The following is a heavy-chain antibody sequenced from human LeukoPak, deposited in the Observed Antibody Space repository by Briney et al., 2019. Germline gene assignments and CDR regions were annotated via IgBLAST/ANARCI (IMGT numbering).Heavy chain of an antibody. CDR3: AMVSYPRLEAGNFFDY. V-gene: IGHV3-23*01. D-gene: IGHD2-8*01. Sequence: GGSLRLSCTTSRVPFRNYVFNWVRQAPGKGLAWVASVWGDDDFNTTNTADSVKGRFSISRDNSKNTVILEMKSLRFEDTARYYCAMVSYPRLEAGNFFDYWGQGTQVTVSS. CDR1: RVPFRNYV. J-gene: IGHJ4*02. CDR2: VWGDDDFNTT.